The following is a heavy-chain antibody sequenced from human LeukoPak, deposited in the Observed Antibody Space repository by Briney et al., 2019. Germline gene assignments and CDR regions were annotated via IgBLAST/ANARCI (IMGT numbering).Heavy chain of an antibody. Sequence: GGSLRLSCAASGEYWMHWVRQAPGKGLVWVSHINSDGSWTSYADSVKGRFTISKDNAKNTVYLQMNSLRAEDTAVYYCVSFYETYWGRGTLVTVSS. V-gene: IGHV3-74*01. D-gene: IGHD2/OR15-2a*01. J-gene: IGHJ4*02. CDR3: VSFYETY. CDR1: GEYW. CDR2: INSDGSWT.